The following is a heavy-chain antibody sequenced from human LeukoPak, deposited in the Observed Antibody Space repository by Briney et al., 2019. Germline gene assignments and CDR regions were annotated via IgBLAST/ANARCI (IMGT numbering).Heavy chain of an antibody. CDR3: ARDLSYFDY. J-gene: IGHJ4*02. CDR1: GGSISSSSYY. CDR2: IYYSGST. Sequence: SETLSLTCTVSGGSISSSSYYWGWIRQPPGKGLEWIGSIYYSGSTYYNPSLKSRVTISVDTSKNQFSLKLSSVTAADTAVYYCARDLSYFDYWGQGTLVTVSS. V-gene: IGHV4-39*07.